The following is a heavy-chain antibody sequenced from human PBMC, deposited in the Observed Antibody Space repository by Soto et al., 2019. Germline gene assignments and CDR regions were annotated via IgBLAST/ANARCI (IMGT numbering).Heavy chain of an antibody. Sequence: SETLSLTCAVYGGSFSGYYWSWIRQPPGKGLEWIGEINHSGSTNYNPSLKSRVTISVDTSKNQFSLKLSSVTAADTAVYYCARGLRRYCSGGSCYSSYYYYGMDVWGQGTTVTVSS. V-gene: IGHV4-34*01. CDR2: INHSGST. CDR3: ARGLRRYCSGGSCYSSYYYYGMDV. CDR1: GGSFSGYY. D-gene: IGHD2-15*01. J-gene: IGHJ6*02.